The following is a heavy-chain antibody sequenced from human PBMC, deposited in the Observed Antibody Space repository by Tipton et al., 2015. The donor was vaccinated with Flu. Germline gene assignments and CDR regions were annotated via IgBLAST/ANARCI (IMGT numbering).Heavy chain of an antibody. CDR3: ARDSYGSSWTGGAFDI. CDR2: IYYSGST. D-gene: IGHD6-13*01. Sequence: TLSLTCTVPGGSISSSSYYWGWIRQPPGKGLEWIGSIYYSGSTYYNPSLKSRVTISVDTSKNQFSLKLSSVTAADTAVYYCARDSYGSSWTGGAFDIWGQGTMVTVSS. J-gene: IGHJ3*02. V-gene: IGHV4-39*07. CDR1: GGSISSSSYY.